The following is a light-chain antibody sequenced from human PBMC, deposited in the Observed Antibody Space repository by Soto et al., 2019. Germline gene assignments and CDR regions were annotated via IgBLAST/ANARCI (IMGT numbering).Light chain of an antibody. CDR2: GAS. Sequence: EIVLTQSPGTLSLSPGERATLSCRASQGVSSYLAWYQQKPGQAPRLLIYGASNRATGIPERFSGSGSGTDFTLTISRLEPQDSAMYYCQQYVISVTFGQGTRLEIK. CDR1: QGVSSY. CDR3: QQYVISVT. J-gene: IGKJ5*01. V-gene: IGKV3-20*01.